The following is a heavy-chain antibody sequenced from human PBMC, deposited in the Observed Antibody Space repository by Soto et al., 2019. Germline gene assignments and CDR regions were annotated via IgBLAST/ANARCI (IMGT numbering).Heavy chain of an antibody. V-gene: IGHV1-69*01. Sequence: QVQLVQSGAEVKKPGSSVKVSCKASGGTFSSYAISWVRQAPGQGLEWMGGIIPIFGTANYAQKFQGRVTITADDSTSTAYMELSSLKSEDTAVYYCARGVEQQLGYATYYFDYWGQGTLVTVSS. CDR1: GGTFSSYA. D-gene: IGHD6-13*01. CDR3: ARGVEQQLGYATYYFDY. CDR2: IIPIFGTA. J-gene: IGHJ4*02.